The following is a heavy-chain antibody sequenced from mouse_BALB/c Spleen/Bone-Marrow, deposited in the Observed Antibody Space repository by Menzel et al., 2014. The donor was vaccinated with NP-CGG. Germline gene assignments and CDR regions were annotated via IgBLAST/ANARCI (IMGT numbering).Heavy chain of an antibody. CDR1: GFTFSSFG. V-gene: IGHV5-17*02. CDR3: ARYWYFDV. CDR2: ISSGSSTI. Sequence: EVMLVESGGGLVQPGGSRKLSCAASGFTFSSFGMHWVRQAPEKGLEWVAYISSGSSTIYYADTVKGRFTISRDNPKNTLFLQMTSLRSEDTAMYYCARYWYFDVWGAGTTVTVSS. J-gene: IGHJ1*01.